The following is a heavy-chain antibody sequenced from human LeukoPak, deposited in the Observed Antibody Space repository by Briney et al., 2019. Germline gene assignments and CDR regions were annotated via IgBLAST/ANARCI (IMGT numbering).Heavy chain of an antibody. V-gene: IGHV3-9*01. CDR3: ARHRNWNYEFDP. Sequence: TGGSLGLSCAASGFTFDDYAMHWVRQAPGKGLEWVSGISWNSGSIGYADSVKGRFTISRDNAKNSLYLQMNSLRVDDTAVYYCARHRNWNYEFDPWGQGTLVAVSS. CDR1: GFTFDDYA. J-gene: IGHJ5*02. D-gene: IGHD1-7*01. CDR2: ISWNSGSI.